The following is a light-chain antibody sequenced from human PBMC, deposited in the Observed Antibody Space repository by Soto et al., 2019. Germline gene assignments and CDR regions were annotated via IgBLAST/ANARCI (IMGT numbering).Light chain of an antibody. CDR2: AAS. Sequence: EIVMTQSPATLSVSPGERATLSCRASQSISSNLAWYQQKPDQAPRLLIYAASSRATGIPDRFIGSGSGTDFTLTISRLEPDDSAVYYCHHYDSSPPYTFGQGTKVDIK. J-gene: IGKJ2*01. CDR1: QSISSN. CDR3: HHYDSSPPYT. V-gene: IGKV3-20*01.